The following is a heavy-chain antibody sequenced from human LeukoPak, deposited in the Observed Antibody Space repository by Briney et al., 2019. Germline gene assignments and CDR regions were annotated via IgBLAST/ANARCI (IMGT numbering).Heavy chain of an antibody. CDR1: GGSFSGYY. Sequence: SETLSLTCAVYGGSFSGYYWSWIRQPPGKGLEWIGTIDRTGTTYYNASVKSRVTISGDTSKNQFSLNMTSVTAADTAVYYCARGLFSYGCSDPWGQGILVTVSS. V-gene: IGHV4-34*01. D-gene: IGHD3-16*02. J-gene: IGHJ5*02. CDR2: IDRTGTT. CDR3: ARGLFSYGCSDP.